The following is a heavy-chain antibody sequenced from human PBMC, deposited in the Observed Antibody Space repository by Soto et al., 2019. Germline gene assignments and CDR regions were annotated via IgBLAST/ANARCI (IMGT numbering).Heavy chain of an antibody. CDR3: ARAGNIVVVVAAEYFDY. CDR1: GFTFSSYW. J-gene: IGHJ4*02. Sequence: GGSLRLSCAASGFTFSSYWMSWVRQAPGKGLEWVANIKQDGSEKYYVDSVKGRFTISRDNAKNSLYLQMNSLRAEDTAVYYCARAGNIVVVVAAEYFDYWGQGTLVTVSS. CDR2: IKQDGSEK. D-gene: IGHD2-15*01. V-gene: IGHV3-7*01.